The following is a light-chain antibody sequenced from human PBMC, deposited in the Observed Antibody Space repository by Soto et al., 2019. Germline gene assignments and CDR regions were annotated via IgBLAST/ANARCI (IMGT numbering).Light chain of an antibody. V-gene: IGLV1-40*01. J-gene: IGLJ2*01. CDR2: ANT. Sequence: QAVVTQPPSVCGAPGQRVAISCTGSSSNIGAGFDVHWYQQLPGTAPKLLIYANTNRPSGVPDRFSGSKSGTSASLAITGLQAEDDADYYCQSYDSSLSGVIFGGGTKLTVL. CDR1: SSNIGAGFD. CDR3: QSYDSSLSGVI.